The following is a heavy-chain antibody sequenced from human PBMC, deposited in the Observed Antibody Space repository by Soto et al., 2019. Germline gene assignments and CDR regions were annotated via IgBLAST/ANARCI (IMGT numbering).Heavy chain of an antibody. CDR1: GFNVTNTY. Sequence: HPGGSLRLSCAVSGFNVTNTYMSWFRQAPGKGLEWVSVIYRGFSTFYADSVKGRFTVSRDDSKNTVSLQMNSLRAEDTAVYYCARDRSDSSRDDSFDIWGQGTMVTVSS. J-gene: IGHJ3*02. CDR3: ARDRSDSSRDDSFDI. D-gene: IGHD6-6*01. CDR2: IYRGFST. V-gene: IGHV3-53*01.